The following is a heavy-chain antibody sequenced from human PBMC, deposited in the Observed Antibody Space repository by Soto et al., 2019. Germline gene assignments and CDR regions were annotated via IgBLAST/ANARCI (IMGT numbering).Heavy chain of an antibody. CDR1: GYTFITYG. CDR3: VRDLKGDVFY. Sequence: QVQLVQSGAEVKKPGASVKVSCKASGYTFITYGMSWVRQAPGQGLEWMGWISADNGDTKYVQKFQGRVTMTTDTSTSTAYMELRSLTSDDTAGYYCVRDLKGDVFYLGQETVVTVS. J-gene: IGHJ4*02. CDR2: ISADNGDT. D-gene: IGHD3-10*01. V-gene: IGHV1-18*01.